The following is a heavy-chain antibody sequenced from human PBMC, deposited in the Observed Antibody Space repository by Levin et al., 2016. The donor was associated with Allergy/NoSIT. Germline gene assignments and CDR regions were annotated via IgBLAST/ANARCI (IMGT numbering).Heavy chain of an antibody. V-gene: IGHV4-4*07. CDR1: GGSISSYY. Sequence: SETLSLTCTVSGGSISSYYWSWIRQPAGKGLEWIGRIYTSGSTHYNPSLKSRVTISVDTSRDQFSLNLNSVTAADTAVYYCARIYCSVDGCHFDYWGQGTLVTVSS. D-gene: IGHD2-15*01. J-gene: IGHJ4*02. CDR2: IYTSGST. CDR3: ARIYCSVDGCHFDY.